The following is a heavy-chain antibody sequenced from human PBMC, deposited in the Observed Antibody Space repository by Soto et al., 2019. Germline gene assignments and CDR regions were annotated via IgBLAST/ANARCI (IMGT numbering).Heavy chain of an antibody. CDR3: ARSYYDFWSGYYRTHYYGMDV. CDR1: GGSISSYY. Sequence: SETLSLTCTVSGGSISSYYWSWIRQPPGKGLEWIGYIYYSGSTNYNPSLKSRVTISVDTSKNQFSLKLSSVTAADTAVYYCARSYYDFWSGYYRTHYYGMDVWGQGTTVTVSS. D-gene: IGHD3-3*01. J-gene: IGHJ6*02. V-gene: IGHV4-59*01. CDR2: IYYSGST.